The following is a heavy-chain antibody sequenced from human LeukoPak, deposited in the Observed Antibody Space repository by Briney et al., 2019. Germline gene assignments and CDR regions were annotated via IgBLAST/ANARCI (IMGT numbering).Heavy chain of an antibody. J-gene: IGHJ4*02. CDR3: ARGVDYYDSSGYFHY. V-gene: IGHV3-23*01. CDR2: ISGSGGST. D-gene: IGHD3-22*01. Sequence: GGSLRLSCAASGFTFSSYAMSWVRQAPGKGLEWVSAISGSGGSTYYADSVKGRFTISRDNSKNTLYLQMNSLRAEDTAVYYCARGVDYYDSSGYFHYWGQGTLVTVSS. CDR1: GFTFSSYA.